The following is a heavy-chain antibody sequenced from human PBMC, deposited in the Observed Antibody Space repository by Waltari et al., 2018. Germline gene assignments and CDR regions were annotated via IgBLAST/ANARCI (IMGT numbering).Heavy chain of an antibody. V-gene: IGHV4-30-2*01. Sequence: QVQLQESCSGLVKPSQTLSLTCTVSGGSISSREYSWSWIRQPPGKDLEWIGYIYRIGSAYYSPSPKSRATISLDRSKNQFSLRLNSVTATDTAVYYCAREFRQTSGDYGWFDPWGQGILVTVSA. CDR2: IYRIGSA. J-gene: IGHJ5*02. D-gene: IGHD4-17*01. CDR3: AREFRQTSGDYGWFDP. CDR1: GGSISSREYS.